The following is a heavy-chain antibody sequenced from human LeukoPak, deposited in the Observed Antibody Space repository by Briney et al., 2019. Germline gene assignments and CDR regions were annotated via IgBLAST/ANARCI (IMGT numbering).Heavy chain of an antibody. CDR1: GYSFTSYW. J-gene: IGHJ3*01. D-gene: IGHD6-13*01. V-gene: IGHV5-10-1*01. Sequence: GESLRISCKGSGYSFTSYWISWVRQMPGKGLEWMGRIDPSDSYTKYSPSFQGHVTLSADKSISTAYLQWSSLEASDTAMYFCARQSDIAAPGDAFDLWGQGTMVTVSS. CDR3: ARQSDIAAPGDAFDL. CDR2: IDPSDSYT.